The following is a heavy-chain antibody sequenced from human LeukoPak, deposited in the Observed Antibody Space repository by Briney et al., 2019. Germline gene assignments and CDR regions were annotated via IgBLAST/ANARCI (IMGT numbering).Heavy chain of an antibody. CDR2: IYTSGST. V-gene: IGHV4-4*07. CDR3: ASPAAGKNYYYMDV. J-gene: IGHJ6*03. CDR1: GGSISSYY. Sequence: SETLSLTCTVSGGSISSYYWSWIRQPAGKGLEWIGRIYTSGSTNYNPSLKSRVTMSVDTFKNQFSLKLSSVTAADTAVYYCASPAAGKNYYYMDVWGKGTTVTISS. D-gene: IGHD6-13*01.